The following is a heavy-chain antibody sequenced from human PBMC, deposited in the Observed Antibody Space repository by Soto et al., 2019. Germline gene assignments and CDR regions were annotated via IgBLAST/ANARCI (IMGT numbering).Heavy chain of an antibody. Sequence: AVKVSCKASGGTFSSYAISWVRQAPGQGLEWMGGIIPIFGTANYAQKFQGRVTITADESTSTAYMELSSLRSEDTAVYYCARSAVAARPSDAFDIWGQGTMVTVSS. CDR1: GGTFSSYA. V-gene: IGHV1-69*13. D-gene: IGHD6-6*01. J-gene: IGHJ3*02. CDR3: ARSAVAARPSDAFDI. CDR2: IIPIFGTA.